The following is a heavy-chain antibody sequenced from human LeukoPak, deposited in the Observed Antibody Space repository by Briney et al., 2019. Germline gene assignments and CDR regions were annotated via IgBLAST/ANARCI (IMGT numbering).Heavy chain of an antibody. V-gene: IGHV3-23*01. CDR2: ISDGGGTT. CDR1: GFTFSSCA. J-gene: IGHJ4*02. D-gene: IGHD4-17*01. Sequence: GGSLRLSCAASGFTFSSCAVSWVRQAPGKGLEWVSGISDGGGTTNYADAVKGRFTISRDKSKNTLFLQMNSLRAEDTAVYYCAKSYGDYLGYFDSWGQGTLVTVSS. CDR3: AKSYGDYLGYFDS.